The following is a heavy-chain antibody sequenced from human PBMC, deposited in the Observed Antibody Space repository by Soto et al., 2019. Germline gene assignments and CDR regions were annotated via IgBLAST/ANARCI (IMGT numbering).Heavy chain of an antibody. Sequence: SETLSLTSTFYGWYFRGYYWSWIRQPPGKGLEWIGEINHSGSTNYNPSLKSRVTISVDTSKNQFSLKLSSVTAADTAVYYCARIGGYCSGGSCYSSLDYWGQGTLVTVSS. CDR3: ARIGGYCSGGSCYSSLDY. V-gene: IGHV4-34*01. CDR2: INHSGST. D-gene: IGHD2-15*01. J-gene: IGHJ4*02. CDR1: GWYFRGYY.